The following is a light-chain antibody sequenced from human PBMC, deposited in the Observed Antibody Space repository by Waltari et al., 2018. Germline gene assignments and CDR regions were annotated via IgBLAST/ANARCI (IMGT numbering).Light chain of an antibody. Sequence: SYELTQPPSLSVSPGQTATITCSGDKLEDKYVSWYQQKPGQSPVLVIFQDTRRPSGIPGRFSGSSSGNTATLTISGTQTLDEADYYCQAWDSRTYVVFGGGTTVTVL. CDR3: QAWDSRTYVV. CDR2: QDT. J-gene: IGLJ2*01. V-gene: IGLV3-1*01. CDR1: KLEDKY.